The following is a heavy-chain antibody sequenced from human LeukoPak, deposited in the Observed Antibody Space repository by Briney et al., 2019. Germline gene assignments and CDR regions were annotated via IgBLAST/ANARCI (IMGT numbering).Heavy chain of an antibody. J-gene: IGHJ4*02. D-gene: IGHD5-12*01. CDR3: ASLAPSGPWMRVDY. CDR1: GGSISSSSYY. Sequence: PSETLSPTCTVSGGSISSSSYYWGWIRQPPGKGLQWIGYIYYSGSTYYNPSLKSRVTISVDTSKNQFSLKLSSVTAADTAVYYCASLAPSGPWMRVDYWGQGTLVTVSS. CDR2: IYYSGST. V-gene: IGHV4-31*03.